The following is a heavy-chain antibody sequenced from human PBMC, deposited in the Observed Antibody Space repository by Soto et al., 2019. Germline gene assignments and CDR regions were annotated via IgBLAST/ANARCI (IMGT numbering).Heavy chain of an antibody. CDR2: IYYSGST. D-gene: IGHD3-22*01. V-gene: IGHV4-31*03. CDR3: ARENGLETYYYDSSAPGI. Sequence: SETLSLTCTVSGGSISSGGYYWSWIRQHPGKGLEWIGYIYYSGSTYYNPPLKSRVTISVDTSKNQFSLKLSSVTAADTAVYYCARENGLETYYYDSSAPGIWGQGTMVTVSS. J-gene: IGHJ3*02. CDR1: GGSISSGGYY.